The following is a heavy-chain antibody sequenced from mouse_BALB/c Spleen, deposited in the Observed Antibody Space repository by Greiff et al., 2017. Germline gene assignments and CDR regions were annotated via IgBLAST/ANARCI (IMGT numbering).Heavy chain of an antibody. CDR3: ASYYRYDGTWFAY. CDR1: GFNIKDTY. Sequence: EVQLQQSGAELVKPGASVKLSCTASGFNIKDTYMHWVKQRPEQGLEWIGRIDPATGNTKYDPKFQGKATITADTSSNTAYLQLSSLTSEDTAVYYCASYYRYDGTWFAYWGQGTLVTVSA. V-gene: IGHV14-3*02. D-gene: IGHD2-14*01. CDR2: IDPATGNT. J-gene: IGHJ3*01.